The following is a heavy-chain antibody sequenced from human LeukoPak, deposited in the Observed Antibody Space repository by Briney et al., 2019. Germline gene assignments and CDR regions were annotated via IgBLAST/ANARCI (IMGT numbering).Heavy chain of an antibody. CDR3: ARGRVLGRYYDSSGYDY. Sequence: GGSLRLSCAASGFTFSSYSMNWVRQAPGKGLEWVSYISSSSSTIYYADSVKGRFTISRDNAKNSLYLQMNSLRAEDTAVYYCARGRVLGRYYDSSGYDYWGQGTLVTVSS. V-gene: IGHV3-48*01. J-gene: IGHJ4*02. CDR2: ISSSSSTI. CDR1: GFTFSSYS. D-gene: IGHD3-22*01.